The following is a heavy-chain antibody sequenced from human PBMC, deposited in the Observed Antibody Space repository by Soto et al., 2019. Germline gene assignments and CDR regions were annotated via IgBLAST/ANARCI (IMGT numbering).Heavy chain of an antibody. Sequence: ASVKVSCKASGYTFSSYGISWVRQAPGQGLEWMGWISAYNGNTNYAQKLQGRVTMTTDKSTSTAYMELMSLRSDDTAVYYCAGIVYSNYVPHSYYYGMDVWGQGTTVTVSS. D-gene: IGHD4-4*01. J-gene: IGHJ6*02. CDR2: ISAYNGNT. V-gene: IGHV1-18*01. CDR3: AGIVYSNYVPHSYYYGMDV. CDR1: GYTFSSYG.